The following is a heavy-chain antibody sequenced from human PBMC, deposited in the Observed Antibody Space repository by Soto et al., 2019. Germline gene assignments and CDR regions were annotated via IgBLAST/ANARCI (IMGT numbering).Heavy chain of an antibody. V-gene: IGHV3-30*18. CDR3: AKDSLSDILTGDY. Sequence: GGSLRLSCAASGFTFSSYGMHWVRQAPGKGLEWVAVISYDGSNKYYADSVKGRFTISRDNSKNTLYLQMNSLRAEDTAVYYCAKDSLSDILTGDYWGQGTLVTVSS. J-gene: IGHJ4*02. CDR1: GFTFSSYG. D-gene: IGHD3-9*01. CDR2: ISYDGSNK.